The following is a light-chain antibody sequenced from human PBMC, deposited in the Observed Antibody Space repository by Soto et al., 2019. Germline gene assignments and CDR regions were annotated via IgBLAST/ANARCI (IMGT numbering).Light chain of an antibody. Sequence: QSPLTQPASVSGSPGQSITISCTGTSNDVGAYNFVSWYQQHPGKAPKLMIFEVSSRPSGVSNRFSGSKSGNTASLTISGLQAEDEADYYCSSYTRTSTPYVFGTGTKVTV. CDR3: SSYTRTSTPYV. CDR2: EVS. CDR1: SNDVGAYNF. J-gene: IGLJ1*01. V-gene: IGLV2-14*01.